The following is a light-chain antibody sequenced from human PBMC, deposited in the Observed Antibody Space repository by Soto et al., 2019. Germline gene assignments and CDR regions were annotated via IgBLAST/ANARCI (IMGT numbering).Light chain of an antibody. V-gene: IGKV1-5*01. CDR3: QHYNSYSEA. Sequence: DIQMTQSPSTLSASVGDRVTITCRASQSISSWLSWYQQKPGKAPKLLIYDGSRLESGVPSRFSGSGSRTEFTLTISSLQPDDFATYYCQHYNSYSEAFGQGTKVDIK. CDR2: DGS. J-gene: IGKJ1*01. CDR1: QSISSW.